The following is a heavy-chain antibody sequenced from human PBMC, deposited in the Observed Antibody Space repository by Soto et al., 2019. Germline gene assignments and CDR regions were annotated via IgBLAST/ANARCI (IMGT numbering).Heavy chain of an antibody. J-gene: IGHJ4*02. D-gene: IGHD1-20*01. CDR3: ARDGVNFEETEFYYFDY. CDR2: IIPIYGNT. Sequence: ASVKVSCKASGGTFSSYAISWVRQAPGQGLEWMGGIIPIYGNTNYAQKFQGRVTMTTDTSTSTAYMELRSLRSDDTAVYYCARDGVNFEETEFYYFDYWGQGTLVTVSS. V-gene: IGHV1-18*01. CDR1: GGTFSSYA.